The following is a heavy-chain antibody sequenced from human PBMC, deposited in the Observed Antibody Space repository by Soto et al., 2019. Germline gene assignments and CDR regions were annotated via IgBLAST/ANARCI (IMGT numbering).Heavy chain of an antibody. CDR3: ARGNQVAMSDY. V-gene: IGHV4-4*07. CDR1: GGSISNYY. Sequence: SETLSLTCCVSGGSISNYYWSWSRQPAGKGLEWIGRFYASGYTNYNPSLKSRVTMSLDVSKNQFSLRLSSVTAADTAVYYCARGNQVAMSDYWGQGTLVTVSS. CDR2: FYASGYT. J-gene: IGHJ4*02.